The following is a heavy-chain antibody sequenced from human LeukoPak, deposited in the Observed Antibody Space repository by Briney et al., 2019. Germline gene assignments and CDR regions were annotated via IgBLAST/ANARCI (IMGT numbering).Heavy chain of an antibody. D-gene: IGHD2-8*01. V-gene: IGHV3-48*02. CDR2: ISSANI. CDR3: ARDAFNGRPYLGYYFDY. Sequence: GGSLRLSCTASGFTLSSYSMNWVRQAPGKGLEWVSHISSANIFYSDSVQGRFTISRDNAKNSLYLQVNSLRDDDTAVYYCARDAFNGRPYLGYYFDYWGQGNLVTVSS. CDR1: GFTLSSYS. J-gene: IGHJ4*02.